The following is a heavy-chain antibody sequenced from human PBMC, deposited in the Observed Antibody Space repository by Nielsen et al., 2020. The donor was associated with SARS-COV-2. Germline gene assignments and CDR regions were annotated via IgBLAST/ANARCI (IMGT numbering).Heavy chain of an antibody. Sequence: GESLKISCAASGFTVSSNYMNWVRQAPGKRLEWVSVIYSGGSTFYADSVQGRFTISRDNSKNTLYLQMNSLRAEDTAVYYCARGPITFGGVIVPFDYWGQGTLVTVSS. J-gene: IGHJ4*02. CDR2: IYSGGST. V-gene: IGHV3-53*01. D-gene: IGHD3-16*02. CDR1: GFTVSSNY. CDR3: ARGPITFGGVIVPFDY.